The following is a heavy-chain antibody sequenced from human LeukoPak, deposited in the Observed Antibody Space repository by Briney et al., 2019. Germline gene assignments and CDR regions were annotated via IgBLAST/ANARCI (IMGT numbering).Heavy chain of an antibody. CDR2: ISGSGGNT. V-gene: IGHV3-23*01. D-gene: IGHD4-23*01. Sequence: GGSPRLSCAASGFTFSSYAMSWVRQAPGKGLEWVSGISGSGGNTYSADSVKGRFTISRDNTDSTLYLHMNSLRAEDTAVYYCAKDLTAVITKFYFDYWGQGTLVTVSS. CDR1: GFTFSSYA. J-gene: IGHJ4*02. CDR3: AKDLTAVITKFYFDY.